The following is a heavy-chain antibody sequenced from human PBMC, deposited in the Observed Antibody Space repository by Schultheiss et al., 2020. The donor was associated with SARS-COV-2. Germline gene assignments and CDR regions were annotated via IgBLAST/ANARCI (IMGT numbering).Heavy chain of an antibody. D-gene: IGHD6-13*01. CDR1: GFTFSSYA. CDR3: TTEGDSSSRTY. J-gene: IGHJ4*02. Sequence: GESLKISCAASGFTFSSYAMHWVRQAPGKGLEWVAVIWYDGSNKYYADSVKGRFTISRDNSKNTLYLQMNSLKTEDTAVYYCTTEGDSSSRTYWGQGTLVTVSS. CDR2: IWYDGSNK. V-gene: IGHV3-30*07.